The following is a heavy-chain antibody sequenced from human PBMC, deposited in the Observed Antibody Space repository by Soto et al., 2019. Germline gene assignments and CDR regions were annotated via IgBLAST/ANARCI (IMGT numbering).Heavy chain of an antibody. D-gene: IGHD2-2*01. CDR2: INWNGGST. V-gene: IGHV3-20*01. J-gene: IGHJ6*04. CDR3: ARGADCSSTSCPPVDV. CDR1: GFTFDDYG. Sequence: EVQLVESGGGVVRPGGSLRLSCAASGFTFDDYGMSWVRQARGKGLEWVSGINWNGGSTGYADSVKGRFTISRDNAKNSLYLQMHSLRAEDTALYHCARGADCSSTSCPPVDVWGKGTTVTVSS.